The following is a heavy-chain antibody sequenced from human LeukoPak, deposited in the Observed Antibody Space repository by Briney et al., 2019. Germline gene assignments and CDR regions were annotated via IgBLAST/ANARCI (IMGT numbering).Heavy chain of an antibody. CDR1: GGSISSYY. Sequence: SETLSLTCTVSGGSISSYYCSWIRQPPGKGLEWIGYIYYSGSTNYNPSLKSRVTISVDTSKNQFSLKLSSVTAADTAVYYCARDLTYYYDSSGRANWFDPWGQGTLVTVSS. J-gene: IGHJ5*02. D-gene: IGHD3-22*01. CDR2: IYYSGST. V-gene: IGHV4-59*01. CDR3: ARDLTYYYDSSGRANWFDP.